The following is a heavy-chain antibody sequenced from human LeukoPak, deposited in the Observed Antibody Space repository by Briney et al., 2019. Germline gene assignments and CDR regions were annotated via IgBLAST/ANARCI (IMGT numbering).Heavy chain of an antibody. J-gene: IGHJ3*02. Sequence: HPGGSLRLSCAASGFTFSSYGLHWVRQVPGKGLEWVAVIWYDGSNKYYADFVKGRFTISRDNSKNTLYLQMNSLRAEDTAVYYCAKDPRVYGFGAFDIWGQGTIVPVSS. D-gene: IGHD2-8*01. CDR1: GFTFSSYG. CDR3: AKDPRVYGFGAFDI. CDR2: IWYDGSNK. V-gene: IGHV3-33*06.